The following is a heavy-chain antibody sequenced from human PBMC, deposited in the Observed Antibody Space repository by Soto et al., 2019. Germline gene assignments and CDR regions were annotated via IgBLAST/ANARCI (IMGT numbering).Heavy chain of an antibody. CDR2: IWYDGSNK. V-gene: IGHV3-33*01. CDR1: GFTFSSYG. CDR3: ARGRYSPPLWFYYYGMDV. J-gene: IGHJ6*02. D-gene: IGHD5-18*01. Sequence: QVQLVESGGGVVQPGRSLRLSCAASGFTFSSYGMHWVRQAPGKGLEWVAVIWYDGSNKYYADSVKGRFTISRDNSKNPLYLQMNSLRAEDTAVYYCARGRYSPPLWFYYYGMDVWGQGTTVTVSS.